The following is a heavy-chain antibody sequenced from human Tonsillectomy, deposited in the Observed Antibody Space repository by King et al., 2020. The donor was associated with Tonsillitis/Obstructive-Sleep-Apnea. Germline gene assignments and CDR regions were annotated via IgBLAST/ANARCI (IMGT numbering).Heavy chain of an antibody. CDR2: IYPDDADT. CDR1: GYSFTSYW. J-gene: IGHJ6*03. CDR3: AGGSTDYYYYMDV. V-gene: IGHV5-51*01. Sequence: QLVQSGAEVKKPGESLKISCKGSGYSFTSYWIAWVRQMPGKGLEWMGIIYPDDADTRYSPSFEGTVTISADKSLSTAYLQWSSLKASDTAMYYCAGGSTDYYYYMDVWGKGTTVTVSS. D-gene: IGHD2-2*01.